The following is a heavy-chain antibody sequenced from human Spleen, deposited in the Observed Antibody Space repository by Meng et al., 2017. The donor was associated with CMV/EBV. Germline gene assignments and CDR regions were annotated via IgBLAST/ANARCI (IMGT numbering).Heavy chain of an antibody. CDR3: ARVAGDYYYGMDV. CDR1: GYTFTGSY. V-gene: IGHV1-2*06. J-gene: IGHJ6*02. CDR2: INPSSGGI. Sequence: ASVKVSCKASGYTFTGSYMYWVRQAPGQGLEWMGRINPSSGGINYAQKFQGRVTMTRDTSISTAYMELSRLKSDDTAVYYCARVAGDYYYGMDVWGQGTTVTVSS.